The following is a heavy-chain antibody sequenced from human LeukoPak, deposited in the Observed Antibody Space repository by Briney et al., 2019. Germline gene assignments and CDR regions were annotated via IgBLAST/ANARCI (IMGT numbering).Heavy chain of an antibody. Sequence: GGSLRLSCVASGFTFSNYFMHWVRQAPGRGLDWVALIWSDGSSQYYAGPVKGRFTISRDNSKNTLYLQTNSLRAEDTAVYCCASGVPAAIYWGQGTLVTVSS. CDR1: GFTFSNYF. V-gene: IGHV3-33*01. J-gene: IGHJ4*02. CDR3: ASGVPAAIY. D-gene: IGHD2-2*01. CDR2: IWSDGSSQ.